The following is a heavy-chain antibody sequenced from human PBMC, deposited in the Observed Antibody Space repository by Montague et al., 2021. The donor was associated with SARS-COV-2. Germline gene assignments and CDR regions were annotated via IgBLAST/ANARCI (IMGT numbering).Heavy chain of an antibody. D-gene: IGHD3-9*01. CDR1: GFSLSASGMC. CDR3: ARIRDYDILTGSYSEFDY. V-gene: IGHV2-70*01. J-gene: IGHJ4*02. Sequence: PALVKPTQTLTLTCTFFGFSLSASGMCVSWIRQPPGKALEWLALIDWDDDKYYSTSLKTRLTISKDTSKNQVVLTMTNMDPVDTATYYCARIRDYDILTGSYSEFDYWGQGTLVTVSS. CDR2: IDWDDDK.